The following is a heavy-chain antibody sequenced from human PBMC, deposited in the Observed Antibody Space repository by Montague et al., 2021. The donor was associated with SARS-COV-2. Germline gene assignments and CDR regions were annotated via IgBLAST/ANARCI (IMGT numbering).Heavy chain of an antibody. CDR2: IWFDGSNK. Sequence: SLRLSCVASGFTFSSYCMHWVRQAPGKGPTWVAVIWFDGSNKYYADSVKGRFTISRDNSKNTLYLQMNSLRAEDTAVYYCARVVSNYYGMDVWGQGTTVTVSS. CDR1: GFTFSSYC. CDR3: ARVVSNYYGMDV. V-gene: IGHV3-33*01. J-gene: IGHJ6*02. D-gene: IGHD2-21*01.